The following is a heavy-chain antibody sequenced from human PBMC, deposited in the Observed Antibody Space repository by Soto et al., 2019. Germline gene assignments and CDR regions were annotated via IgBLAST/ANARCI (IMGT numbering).Heavy chain of an antibody. Sequence: PGGSLRLSWATSGFTLSSYAKSWVRQAPGKGLEWVSAISGGGGGTYYADSVKGRFTISRDNSRNTLHLQMGSLRAEDTAVYYCAKIPPGYSYGYFYFDYWGQGTLFTVSS. CDR1: GFTLSSYA. D-gene: IGHD5-18*01. J-gene: IGHJ4*02. CDR3: AKIPPGYSYGYFYFDY. V-gene: IGHV3-23*01. CDR2: ISGGGGGT.